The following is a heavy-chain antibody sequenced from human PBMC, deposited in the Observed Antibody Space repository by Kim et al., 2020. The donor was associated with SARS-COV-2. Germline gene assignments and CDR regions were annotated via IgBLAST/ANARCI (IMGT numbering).Heavy chain of an antibody. J-gene: IGHJ6*02. Sequence: ASVKVSCKASGYTFTSYDINWVRQATGQGLEWMGWMNPNSGNTGYAQKFQGRVTMTRNTSISTAYMELSSLRSEDTAVYYCASPSGWYVTGDYYYGMDVWGQGTTVTVSS. CDR1: GYTFTSYD. V-gene: IGHV1-8*01. CDR2: MNPNSGNT. D-gene: IGHD6-19*01. CDR3: ASPSGWYVTGDYYYGMDV.